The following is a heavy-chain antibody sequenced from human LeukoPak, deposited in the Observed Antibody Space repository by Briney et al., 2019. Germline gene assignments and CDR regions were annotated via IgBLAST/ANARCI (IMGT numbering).Heavy chain of an antibody. CDR1: GLTFSRSV. CDR3: AREAAMNAFDI. V-gene: IGHV3-30*03. CDR2: ILHDGINK. Sequence: GGSLRLSCAASGLTFSRSVIHWVRQAPGRGLEWVAVILHDGINKYYADSVKGRFTISSDNSKHTLYLQMNSLRAEDTAVYYCAREAAMNAFDIWGQGTMVTVSS. J-gene: IGHJ3*02. D-gene: IGHD5-18*01.